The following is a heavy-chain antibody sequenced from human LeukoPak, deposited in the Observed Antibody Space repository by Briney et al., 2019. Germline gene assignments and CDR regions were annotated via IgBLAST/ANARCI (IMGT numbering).Heavy chain of an antibody. V-gene: IGHV5-51*01. Sequence: KCGESLKISCQGSGYSFSDNWIGWVRKMPGKGLEWLGMIYPGDSDTKYSPAFQGQVAISADKSVRTAYLQWTSLKASDTAMYYCVRPYPLVGTTVQALDIWGQGTVVTVSS. CDR2: IYPGDSDT. CDR1: GYSFSDNW. D-gene: IGHD1-26*01. CDR3: VRPYPLVGTTVQALDI. J-gene: IGHJ3*02.